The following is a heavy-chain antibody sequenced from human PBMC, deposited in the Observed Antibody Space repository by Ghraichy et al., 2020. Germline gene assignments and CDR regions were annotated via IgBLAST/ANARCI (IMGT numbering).Heavy chain of an antibody. Sequence: GGSLRLSCAASGFIFGNFEMTWVRQAPGKGLEWVSFIGSSGTSISYYADSVKGRFTISRDDAKNSLYLQMNSLRAEDSAIYYCARPLPPNWASSGAFDIWGQGTMVTVSS. J-gene: IGHJ3*02. D-gene: IGHD7-27*01. CDR3: ARPLPPNWASSGAFDI. CDR2: IGSSGTSI. CDR1: GFIFGNFE. V-gene: IGHV3-48*03.